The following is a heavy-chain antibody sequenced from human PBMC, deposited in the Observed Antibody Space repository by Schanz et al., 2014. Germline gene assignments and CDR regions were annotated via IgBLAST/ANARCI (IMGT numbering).Heavy chain of an antibody. CDR2: ISGSGGST. CDR1: GFTFSSYT. D-gene: IGHD3-3*01. V-gene: IGHV3-23*01. Sequence: EVRLLESGGGLVQPGGSLRLSCAASGFTFSSYTMNWVRQAPGKGLEWVSAISGSGGSTYYADSVKGRFTISRDNAKNSLFLQMNSLTAEDTAVYYCARGVRIDYWGQGTLVTVSS. CDR3: ARGVRIDY. J-gene: IGHJ4*02.